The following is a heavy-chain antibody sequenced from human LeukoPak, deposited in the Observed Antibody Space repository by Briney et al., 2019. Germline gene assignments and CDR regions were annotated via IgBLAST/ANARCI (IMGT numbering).Heavy chain of an antibody. CDR1: GFTFSSYA. Sequence: GGSLRLSCAASGFTFSSYAMSWVRQAPGKGLEWVSSISSSSSYIYYADSVKGRFTISRDNAKNSLYLQMNSLRAEDTAVYYCARDRGGYDILTGYYYYYGMDVWGKGTTVTVSS. D-gene: IGHD3-9*01. V-gene: IGHV3-21*01. J-gene: IGHJ6*04. CDR3: ARDRGGYDILTGYYYYYGMDV. CDR2: ISSSSSYI.